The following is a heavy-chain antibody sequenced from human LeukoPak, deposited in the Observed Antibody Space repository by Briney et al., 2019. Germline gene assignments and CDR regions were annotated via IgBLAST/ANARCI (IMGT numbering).Heavy chain of an antibody. V-gene: IGHV1-2*02. D-gene: IGHD1-14*01. J-gene: IGHJ3*02. CDR1: GYTFTGYY. CDR2: INPNSGGT. Sequence: ALVKVSCKASGYTFTGYYIHWVRQAPGQGLEWMGWINPNSGGTNYAEKFQGRVTMTRDTSITTAYMELSRLRSDDTAVYYCARGPEAFDIWGQGTMVTVSS. CDR3: ARGPEAFDI.